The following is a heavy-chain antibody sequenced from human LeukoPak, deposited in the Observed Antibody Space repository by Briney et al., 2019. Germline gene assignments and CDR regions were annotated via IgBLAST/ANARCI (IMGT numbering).Heavy chain of an antibody. CDR3: AGEPAVAGDYYDSSGYYWEDY. CDR1: GFTFSSYA. CDR2: ISYDGSNK. J-gene: IGHJ4*02. D-gene: IGHD3-22*01. Sequence: GRSLRLSCAASGFTFSSYAMHWVRQAPGKGLEWVAVISYDGSNKYYADSVKGRFTISRDNSKNTLYLQMNSLRAEDTAVYYCAGEPAVAGDYYDSSGYYWEDYWGQGTLVTVSS. V-gene: IGHV3-30-3*01.